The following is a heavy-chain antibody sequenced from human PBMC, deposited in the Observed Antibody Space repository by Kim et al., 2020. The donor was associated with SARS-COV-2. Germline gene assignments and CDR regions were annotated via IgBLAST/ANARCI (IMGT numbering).Heavy chain of an antibody. J-gene: IGHJ5*02. CDR1: GYSFTSYW. D-gene: IGHD6-13*01. CDR3: ARATIAAGGSWYQNWFDP. CDR2: IYPGDSDT. Sequence: GESLKISCKGSGYSFTSYWIGWVRQMPGKGLEWMGIIYPGDSDTRYSPSFQGQVTISADKSISTAYLQWSSLKASDTAMYYCARATIAAGGSWYQNWFDPWGQGTLVTVSS. V-gene: IGHV5-51*01.